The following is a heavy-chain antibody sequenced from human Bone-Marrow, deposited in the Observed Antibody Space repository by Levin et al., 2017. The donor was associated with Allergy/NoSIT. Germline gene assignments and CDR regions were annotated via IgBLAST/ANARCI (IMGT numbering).Heavy chain of an antibody. V-gene: IGHV3-33*01. J-gene: IGHJ4*02. Sequence: GESLKISCEASGFTFSSYAMHWVRQPPGKGLEWVTLIWFDGGKTYYADSVTGRFSISRDNSKNTLYLQMSSLRAEDTAVYYCARGVGDNWNDVDFDFWGQGTLVTVSS. CDR2: IWFDGGKT. CDR3: ARGVGDNWNDVDFDF. CDR1: GFTFSSYA. D-gene: IGHD1-1*01.